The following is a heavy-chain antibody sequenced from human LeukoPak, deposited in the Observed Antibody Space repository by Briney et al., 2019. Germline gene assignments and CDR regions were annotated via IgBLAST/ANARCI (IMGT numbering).Heavy chain of an antibody. J-gene: IGHJ5*02. CDR2: IYHSGST. Sequence: ASETLSLTCAVSGYSISSGYYWGWIRQPPGKGLEWFGSIYHSGSTYYNPSLKSRVTISVDTSKNQFSLKLSSVTAADTAVYYCARISQLLSDFNWFDPWGQGTLVTVSS. D-gene: IGHD2-2*01. CDR3: ARISQLLSDFNWFDP. V-gene: IGHV4-38-2*01. CDR1: GYSISSGYY.